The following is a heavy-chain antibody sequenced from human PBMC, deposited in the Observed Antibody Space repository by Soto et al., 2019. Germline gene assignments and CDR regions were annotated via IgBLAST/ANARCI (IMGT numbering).Heavy chain of an antibody. Sequence: ASVKVSCKASGYTFTSYGISWVRQAPGQGLEWMGWISSYNGNTNYAQKVQGRVTMTTDTSASTTYMELRSLRSDDTAVYYCARGPRYCSSSSCFSRVTWFDPWGQGTLVTVSS. V-gene: IGHV1-18*01. CDR2: ISSYNGNT. CDR1: GYTFTSYG. CDR3: ARGPRYCSSSSCFSRVTWFDP. J-gene: IGHJ5*02. D-gene: IGHD2-2*01.